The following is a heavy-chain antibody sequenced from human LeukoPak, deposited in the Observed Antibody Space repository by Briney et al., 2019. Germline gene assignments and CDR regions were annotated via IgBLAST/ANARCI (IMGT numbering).Heavy chain of an antibody. CDR2: IKQVGSEK. D-gene: IGHD2-15*01. Sequence: GGPLRLSCAASGFTFSSYWMSWVRQAPGKGLEWVANIKQVGSEKYYVDSVKGRFTISRDNAKNSLYLQMNSLGAEDTVVYYCFSSRPLDYWGQGTLVTVSS. V-gene: IGHV3-7*03. CDR3: FSSRPLDY. J-gene: IGHJ4*02. CDR1: GFTFSSYW.